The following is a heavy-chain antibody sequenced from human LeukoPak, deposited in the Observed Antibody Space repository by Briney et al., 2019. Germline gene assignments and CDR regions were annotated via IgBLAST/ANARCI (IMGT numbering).Heavy chain of an antibody. CDR2: INPNSGGT. V-gene: IGHV1-2*04. D-gene: IGHD2-2*01. CDR1: GYTFTDYY. J-gene: IGHJ4*02. Sequence: GASVKVPCKASGYTFTDYYMHWVRLAPGQGLEWMEWINPNSGGTNYVQKFQGWVTMTRDTSINTAYMELSRPTSDDTAVYYCARANFLYCSSTSCLFDYWGQGTLVTVSS. CDR3: ARANFLYCSSTSCLFDY.